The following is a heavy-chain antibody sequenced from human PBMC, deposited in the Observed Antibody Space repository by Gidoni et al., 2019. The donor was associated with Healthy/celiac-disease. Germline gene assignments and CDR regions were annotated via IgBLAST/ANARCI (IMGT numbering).Heavy chain of an antibody. CDR1: GFSLSTSGMW. Sequence: QVTLRESGPALVKPTQTLTLPCTFSGFSLSTSGMWVSWLRQPPGNALEWLALSDWDDDKYYSTSLKTSVTITKDTSKNQGVLTMTNMDPEDTATDYCAQMGSRKGGYYYYGMDVWGQGTTVTVSS. CDR2: SDWDDDK. V-gene: IGHV2-70*01. D-gene: IGHD2-15*01. CDR3: AQMGSRKGGYYYYGMDV. J-gene: IGHJ6*02.